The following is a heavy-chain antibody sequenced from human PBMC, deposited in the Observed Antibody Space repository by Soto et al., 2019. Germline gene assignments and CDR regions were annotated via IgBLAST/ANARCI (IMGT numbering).Heavy chain of an antibody. Sequence: ASVKVSCKASGGTFSSYAMHWVRQAPGQRLEWMGWINVGNGNTKYSQKFQSRVTITRDTSASTAYMELSSLRSEDTAVYYCARPRAHCSGGSCYTEYFQHWGQGTLVTVSS. CDR1: GGTFSSYA. CDR2: INVGNGNT. D-gene: IGHD2-15*01. J-gene: IGHJ1*01. V-gene: IGHV1-3*01. CDR3: ARPRAHCSGGSCYTEYFQH.